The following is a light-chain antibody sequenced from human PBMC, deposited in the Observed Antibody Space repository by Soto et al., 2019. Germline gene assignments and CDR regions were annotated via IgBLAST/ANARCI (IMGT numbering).Light chain of an antibody. J-gene: IGKJ1*01. CDR2: KTS. CDR3: QHYNSYSPWT. CDR1: QSISNW. Sequence: DIQMTQSPSTLSASVGDRVTITCRASQSISNWLAWYQQKPGKAPKLLIYKTSSLESGVPSRFSGSGSGTEFTLTISSLQPDDFATYYCQHYNSYSPWTFGQGTKVDIK. V-gene: IGKV1-5*03.